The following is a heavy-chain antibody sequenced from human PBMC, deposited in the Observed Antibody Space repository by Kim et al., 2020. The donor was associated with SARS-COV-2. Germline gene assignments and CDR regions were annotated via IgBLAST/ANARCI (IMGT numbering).Heavy chain of an antibody. Sequence: KYYADSVKGRFTISRDNSKNTLYLQMNSLRAEDTAVYYCAKGTMVRGVDYWGQGTLVTVSS. CDR3: AKGTMVRGVDY. V-gene: IGHV3-30*02. J-gene: IGHJ4*02. D-gene: IGHD3-10*01. CDR2: K.